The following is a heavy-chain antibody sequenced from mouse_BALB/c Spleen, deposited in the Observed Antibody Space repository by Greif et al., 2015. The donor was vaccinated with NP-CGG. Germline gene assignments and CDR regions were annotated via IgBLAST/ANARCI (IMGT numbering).Heavy chain of an antibody. D-gene: IGHD1-1*01. Sequence: QVQLQQSGAELVRPGTSVKVSCKASGYAFTNYLIEWVKQRPGQGLEWIGVINPGSGGTNYNEKFKGKATLTADKSSSTAYMQLSSLTSDDSAVYFCARSDYGSSYEGGFAYWGQGTLVTVSA. J-gene: IGHJ3*01. V-gene: IGHV1-54*01. CDR2: INPGSGGT. CDR3: ARSDYGSSYEGGFAY. CDR1: GYAFTNYL.